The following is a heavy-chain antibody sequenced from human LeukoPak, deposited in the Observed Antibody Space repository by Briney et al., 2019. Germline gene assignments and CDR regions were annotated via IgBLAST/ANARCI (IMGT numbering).Heavy chain of an antibody. CDR1: GFTFSDYY. Sequence: PGGSLRLSCAASGFTFSDYYMSWIRQAPGKGLEWVSYISSSGSTIYYADSVKGRFTISRDNSKKTLYLQVNSLRAEDTAMYFCAREGRYSSTWYRGWYFDYWGQGTLVTVSS. CDR2: ISSSGSTI. V-gene: IGHV3-11*01. J-gene: IGHJ4*02. CDR3: AREGRYSSTWYRGWYFDY. D-gene: IGHD6-13*01.